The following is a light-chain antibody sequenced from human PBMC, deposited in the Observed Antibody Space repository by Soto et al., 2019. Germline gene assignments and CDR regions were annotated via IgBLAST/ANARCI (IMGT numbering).Light chain of an antibody. Sequence: DIQMTQSPSTLSASVGDRVTITFRASQSISSWLAWYQQKPGKAPNLLIYKASSLEGGVPSRFSGSGSGTEFTLTISSLQPGDFATYYCQQYSSRSTFGQGTKVDIK. V-gene: IGKV1-5*03. J-gene: IGKJ1*01. CDR2: KAS. CDR3: QQYSSRST. CDR1: QSISSW.